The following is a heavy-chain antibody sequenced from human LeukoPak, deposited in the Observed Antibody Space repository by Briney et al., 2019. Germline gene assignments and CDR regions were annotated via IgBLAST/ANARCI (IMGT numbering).Heavy chain of an antibody. CDR2: IYYIGST. D-gene: IGHD5-24*01. Sequence: KSSETLSLTCTVSNGSISSYYWMWIRQPPGKGLEYIGYIYYIGSTSYNPSLKSLVTISMDTSKNQFSLKLSSVTAADPAVYYCTSESSWRYFDYWGQGTLVAVSS. J-gene: IGHJ4*02. CDR1: NGSISSYY. V-gene: IGHV4-59*01. CDR3: TSESSWRYFDY.